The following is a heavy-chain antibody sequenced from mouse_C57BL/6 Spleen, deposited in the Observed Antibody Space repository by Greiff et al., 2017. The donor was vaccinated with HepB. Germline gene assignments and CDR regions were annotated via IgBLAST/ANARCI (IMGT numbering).Heavy chain of an antibody. CDR2: IYPSDSET. J-gene: IGHJ1*03. V-gene: IGHV1-61*01. CDR1: GYTFTSYW. Sequence: QVQLQQPGAELVRPGSSVKLSCKASGYTFTSYWMDWVKQRPGQGLEWIGNIYPSDSETHYNQKFKDKATLTVDKSYSTAYMQLSSLTSEDSAVYYCARLDDGYYGYFDVWGTGTTVTVSS. D-gene: IGHD2-3*01. CDR3: ARLDDGYYGYFDV.